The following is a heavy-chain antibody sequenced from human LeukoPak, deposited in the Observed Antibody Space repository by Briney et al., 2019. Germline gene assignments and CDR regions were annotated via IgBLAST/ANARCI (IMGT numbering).Heavy chain of an antibody. Sequence: SQTLSLTCNVSGGSISSGTYYWSWIRQPAGKGLEWIGRIYTSGSTNYNPSLKSRVTISVDTSKNQFSLKLSSVTAADTAVYYCARVTDYYDSSGCSDYWGQGTLVTVSS. CDR2: IYTSGST. CDR1: GGSISSGTYY. CDR3: ARVTDYYDSSGCSDY. J-gene: IGHJ4*02. V-gene: IGHV4-61*02. D-gene: IGHD3-22*01.